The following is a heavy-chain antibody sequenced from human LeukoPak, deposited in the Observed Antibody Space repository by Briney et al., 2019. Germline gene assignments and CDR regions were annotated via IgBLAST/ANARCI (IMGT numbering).Heavy chain of an antibody. V-gene: IGHV1-18*01. CDR2: INAYNGNT. CDR3: ASAPCGDYEFDY. Sequence: ASVKVSCKASGYTFTSYGISWVRQAPGQGLEWMGWINAYNGNTNNAKKLPGRVTMTTDTSTSTAYMELRSLRSDDAAVYYCASAPCGDYEFDYWGQGTLVTVSS. D-gene: IGHD4-17*01. J-gene: IGHJ4*02. CDR1: GYTFTSYG.